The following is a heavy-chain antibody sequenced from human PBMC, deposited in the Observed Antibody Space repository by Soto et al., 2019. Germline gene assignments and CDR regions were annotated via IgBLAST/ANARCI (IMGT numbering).Heavy chain of an antibody. V-gene: IGHV3-23*01. CDR2: ISGSGGRT. J-gene: IGHJ4*02. Sequence: EVQLLESGGGLVQPGGSLRLSCAASGFTFRNYAMSWVRQAPGKGLEWVSTISGSGGRTFYADSVKGRFTISRDNSRNTLYLQMNSLRAEDTAIYFCARGDDILTGPVFDYWGQGTLVTVSS. CDR3: ARGDDILTGPVFDY. CDR1: GFTFRNYA. D-gene: IGHD3-9*01.